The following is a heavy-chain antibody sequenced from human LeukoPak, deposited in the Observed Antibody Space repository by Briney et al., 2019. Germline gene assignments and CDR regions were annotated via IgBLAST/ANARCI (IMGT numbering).Heavy chain of an antibody. V-gene: IGHV4-61*02. CDR3: ARASYSYDINGWVPFDY. D-gene: IGHD3-22*01. J-gene: IGHJ4*02. Sequence: SETLSLTCTVSGNSISSGDNYWSWIRQPAWKGLEWIGRIYTSGSTNYNPSLKSRVTISGDTSKNQFSLRLSSVTAADTAVYYCARASYSYDINGWVPFDYWGQGTLVTVSS. CDR2: IYTSGST. CDR1: GNSISSGDNY.